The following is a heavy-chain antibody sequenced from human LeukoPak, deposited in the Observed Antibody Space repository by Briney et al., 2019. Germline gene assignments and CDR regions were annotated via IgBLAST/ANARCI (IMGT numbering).Heavy chain of an antibody. Sequence: GASVKVSCKASGYTFTGYYMHWVRQAPGQGLEYMGWINPNSGGTNYAQKFQGRVTMTRDTSISTAYMELSRLTSDDTAVYYCAREGIAADDTNWFDPWGQGTLVTVSS. V-gene: IGHV1-2*02. CDR2: INPNSGGT. CDR1: GYTFTGYY. J-gene: IGHJ5*02. CDR3: AREGIAADDTNWFDP. D-gene: IGHD6-13*01.